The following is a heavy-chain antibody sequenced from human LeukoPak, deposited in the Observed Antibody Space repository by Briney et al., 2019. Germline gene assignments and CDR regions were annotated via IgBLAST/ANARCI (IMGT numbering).Heavy chain of an antibody. CDR3: ANHLGSGWSFKY. Sequence: QSGGSLRLSCAASGFTFEDYTMHWVRQVPGKGLEWVSLIGWDGHTTFYSDSVKGRFTISRDNSKNTVYLQMNSLRAEDTAVYYCANHLGSGWSFKYWGQGTLVTVSS. D-gene: IGHD6-19*01. V-gene: IGHV3-43*01. J-gene: IGHJ4*02. CDR2: IGWDGHTT. CDR1: GFTFEDYT.